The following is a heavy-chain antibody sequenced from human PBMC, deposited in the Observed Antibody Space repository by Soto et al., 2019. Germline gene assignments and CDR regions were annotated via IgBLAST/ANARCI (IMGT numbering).Heavy chain of an antibody. D-gene: IGHD6-13*01. V-gene: IGHV3-33*08. Sequence: PGESLKISCAASGFTFSSYGMHWVRQAPGKGLEWVAVIWYDGSNKYYADSVKGRFTISRDNSKNTLYLQMNSLRAEDTAVYYCARGNSSWYRLYDAFDIWGQGTMVTVSS. CDR3: ARGNSSWYRLYDAFDI. J-gene: IGHJ3*02. CDR2: IWYDGSNK. CDR1: GFTFSSYG.